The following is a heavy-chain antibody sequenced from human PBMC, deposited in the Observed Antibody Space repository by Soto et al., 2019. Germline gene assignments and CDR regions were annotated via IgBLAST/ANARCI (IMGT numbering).Heavy chain of an antibody. V-gene: IGHV4-39*02. CDR1: GGSISSSSYY. D-gene: IGHD6-6*01. Sequence: QLQLQESGPGLVKPSETLSLTCTVSGGSISSSSYYWGWIRQPPGKGLEWIGSIYYSGSTYYNPSLKRRVTISVDTSKNQVSLKVSSVTAADTAVYYCARDKSPYSSSIDYWGQGTLVTVSS. J-gene: IGHJ4*02. CDR2: IYYSGST. CDR3: ARDKSPYSSSIDY.